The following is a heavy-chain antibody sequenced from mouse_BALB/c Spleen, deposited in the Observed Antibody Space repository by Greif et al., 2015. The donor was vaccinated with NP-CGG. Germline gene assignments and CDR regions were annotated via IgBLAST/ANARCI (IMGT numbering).Heavy chain of an antibody. V-gene: IGHV1S81*02. J-gene: IGHJ2*02. CDR2: INPSNGGA. Sequence: QVQLQQSGAELVKPGASVKLSCKASGYTFISYYMYWVKQRPGRGLEWIGEINPSNGGANLNEKFKSKATLTVDKSSSPAYMQLISLTSEDSAVYFCTRVRRRDFDFWGQCTSLTVSS. CDR3: TRVRRRDFDF. D-gene: IGHD1-2*01. CDR1: GYTFISYY.